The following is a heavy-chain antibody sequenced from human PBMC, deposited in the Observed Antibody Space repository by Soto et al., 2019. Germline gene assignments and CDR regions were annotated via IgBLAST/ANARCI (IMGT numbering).Heavy chain of an antibody. CDR1: GGTFSSYA. CDR2: IIPIFGTA. Sequence: GASVKVSCKASGGTFSSYAISWVRQAPGQGLEWMGGIIPIFGTANYAQKFQGRVTITADKSTSTAYMELSSLRSEDTAVYYCARGTMIVVVTSPGQHWGQGTLVTVSS. J-gene: IGHJ1*01. CDR3: ARGTMIVVVTSPGQH. D-gene: IGHD3-22*01. V-gene: IGHV1-69*06.